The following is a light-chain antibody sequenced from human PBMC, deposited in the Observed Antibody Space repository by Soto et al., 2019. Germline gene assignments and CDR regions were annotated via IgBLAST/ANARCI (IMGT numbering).Light chain of an antibody. Sequence: DIQMTQSPSTLSASVGDRVTITCRASQSISPWLAWYQQKPGKAPKILIYKASSLESGVPSRFSGSDSATEFTLTISSLQPDDFATYYCQQYKTYSRTFGQGTKLEIK. CDR1: QSISPW. CDR3: QQYKTYSRT. V-gene: IGKV1-5*03. J-gene: IGKJ2*01. CDR2: KAS.